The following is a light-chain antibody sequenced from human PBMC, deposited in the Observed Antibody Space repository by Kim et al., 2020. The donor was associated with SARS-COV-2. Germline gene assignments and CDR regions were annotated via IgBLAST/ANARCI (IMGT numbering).Light chain of an antibody. J-gene: IGKJ1*01. V-gene: IGKV1-39*01. CDR1: QSISSY. Sequence: ASVGYRVTITCRASQSISSYLNWYQQKPGKAPNLLIYAASSLQSGVPSRFSGSGSGTDFTLTVSSLQPEDFATYYCQQSYSTPRTFGQGTKVDIK. CDR3: QQSYSTPRT. CDR2: AAS.